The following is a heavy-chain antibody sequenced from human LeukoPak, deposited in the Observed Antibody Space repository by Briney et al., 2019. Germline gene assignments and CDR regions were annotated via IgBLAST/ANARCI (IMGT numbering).Heavy chain of an antibody. CDR1: EFTFRTYG. J-gene: IGHJ4*02. CDR3: AKDRYSSLNEIDY. Sequence: PGGSLRLSCAASEFTFRTYGMHWVRQAPGKGLEWVAVISYDGSYKFYADSVKGRFTISRDNSKSTLYLQMNSLRAEDTAIYYCAKDRYSSLNEIDYWGQGTRVTVSS. D-gene: IGHD6-19*01. V-gene: IGHV3-30*18. CDR2: ISYDGSYK.